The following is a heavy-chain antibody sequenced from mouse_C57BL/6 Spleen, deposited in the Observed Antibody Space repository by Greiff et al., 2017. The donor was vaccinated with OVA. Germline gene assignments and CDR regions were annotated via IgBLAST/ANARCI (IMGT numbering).Heavy chain of an antibody. CDR3: TRSSTTVVALDY. Sequence: VQLQQSGAELVRPGASVTLSCKASGYTFTDYEMHWVKQTPVPGLEWIGAIDPETGGTAYNPKFKGKAILTADKSSSTAYMELRSLTSEDSAVYYCTRSSTTVVALDYWGQGTTLTVSS. CDR2: IDPETGGT. V-gene: IGHV1-15*01. J-gene: IGHJ2*01. D-gene: IGHD1-1*01. CDR1: GYTFTDYE.